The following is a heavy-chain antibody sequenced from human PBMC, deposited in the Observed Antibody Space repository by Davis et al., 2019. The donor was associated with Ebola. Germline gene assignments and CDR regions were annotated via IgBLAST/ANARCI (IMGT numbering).Heavy chain of an antibody. J-gene: IGHJ6*04. D-gene: IGHD6-19*01. CDR1: GYTFTSYD. Sequence: AASVKVSCKASGYTFTSYDINWVRQATGQGLEWMGWMNPNSGNTGYAQKFQGRVTMTRNTSISTAYMELRSLRSDDTAVYYCARVRYSSGWMRPSYGMDVWGKGTTVTVSS. CDR2: MNPNSGNT. CDR3: ARVRYSSGWMRPSYGMDV. V-gene: IGHV1-8*01.